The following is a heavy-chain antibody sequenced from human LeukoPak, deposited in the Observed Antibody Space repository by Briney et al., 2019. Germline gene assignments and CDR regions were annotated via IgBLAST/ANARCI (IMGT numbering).Heavy chain of an antibody. CDR2: ISAYNGNT. D-gene: IGHD3-16*02. Sequence: ASVKVSCKASGYTFTSYGISWVRQAPGRGLEWMGWISAYNGNTNYAQKLQGRVTMTTDTSTSTAYMELRSLRSDDTAVYYCARDRGMTFGGVIVPYDFDYWGQGTLVTVSS. J-gene: IGHJ4*02. CDR3: ARDRGMTFGGVIVPYDFDY. V-gene: IGHV1-18*01. CDR1: GYTFTSYG.